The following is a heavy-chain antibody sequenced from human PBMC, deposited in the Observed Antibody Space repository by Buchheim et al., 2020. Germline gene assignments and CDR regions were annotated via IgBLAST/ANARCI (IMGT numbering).Heavy chain of an antibody. J-gene: IGHJ6*02. CDR2: IIPIFGTA. CDR1: GGTFSSYA. D-gene: IGHD3-3*01. V-gene: IGHV1-69*06. CDR3: ARDRPYYDFWSGYYIGTDYYGMDV. Sequence: QVQLVQSGAEVKKPGSSVKVSCKASGGTFSSYAISWVRQAPGQGLEWMGGIIPIFGTANYAQKFQGRVTITADKSTSTAYMELSSLRSEDTAVYYCARDRPYYDFWSGYYIGTDYYGMDVWGQGTT.